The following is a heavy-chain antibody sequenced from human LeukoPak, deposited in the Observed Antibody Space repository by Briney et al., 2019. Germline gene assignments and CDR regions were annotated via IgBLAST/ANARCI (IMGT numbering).Heavy chain of an antibody. CDR2: IYSSGST. Sequence: PSETLSLTCTVSGGSISNYYWSWIRQPPGKGLEWIRYIYSSGSTNYDPSLKGRVTISVDTSKNQFSLKLSSVTAADTAVYYCAREGSTNILDYWGQGTLVTVSS. V-gene: IGHV4-59*01. CDR1: GGSISNYY. D-gene: IGHD2-2*01. J-gene: IGHJ4*02. CDR3: AREGSTNILDY.